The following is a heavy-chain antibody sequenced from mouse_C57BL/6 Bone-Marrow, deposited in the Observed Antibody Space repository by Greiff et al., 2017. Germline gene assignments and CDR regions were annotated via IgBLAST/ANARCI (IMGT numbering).Heavy chain of an antibody. V-gene: IGHV5-12*01. D-gene: IGHD1-1*01. Sequence: EVQGVESGGGLVQPGGSLKLSCAASGFTFSDYYMYWVRQTPEKRLEWVAYISNGGGSTYYPDTVKGRFTISRDNAKNTLYLQMSRLKSEDTAMYYCARLKSSYPYFDYWGQGTTLTVSS. CDR1: GFTFSDYY. J-gene: IGHJ2*01. CDR3: ARLKSSYPYFDY. CDR2: ISNGGGST.